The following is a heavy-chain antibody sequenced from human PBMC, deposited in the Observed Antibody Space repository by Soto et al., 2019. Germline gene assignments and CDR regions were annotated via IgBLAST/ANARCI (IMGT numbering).Heavy chain of an antibody. Sequence: EVQLLESGGGLVQPGGSLRLSCAASGFTFSSYAMSWVRQAPGKGLEWVSAISGSGGSTYYADSVKGRFTISRDNSKNTLYLQMNSLRAEDTAVYYCAKDHQGQQLVPYYYYGMDVWGQGTTVTVSS. CDR2: ISGSGGST. D-gene: IGHD6-13*01. CDR3: AKDHQGQQLVPYYYYGMDV. J-gene: IGHJ6*02. V-gene: IGHV3-23*01. CDR1: GFTFSSYA.